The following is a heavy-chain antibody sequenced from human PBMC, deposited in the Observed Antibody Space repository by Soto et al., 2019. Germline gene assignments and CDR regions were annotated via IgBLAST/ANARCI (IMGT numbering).Heavy chain of an antibody. V-gene: IGHV4-61*01. D-gene: IGHD3-10*01. CDR2: TFVTGAT. J-gene: IGHJ6*02. CDR3: ARGRSDSAGSSFGRRMDV. Sequence: QVQLQESGPGLVKSSETLSLICFVSGEALGSGQSYWNWIRQAPGKGQEWIGQTFVTGATKYSASLESRVTLSVDTSKSPISLTLTSVTAADSATYFCARGRSDSAGSSFGRRMDVCGQGATVTVSS. CDR1: GEALGSGQSY.